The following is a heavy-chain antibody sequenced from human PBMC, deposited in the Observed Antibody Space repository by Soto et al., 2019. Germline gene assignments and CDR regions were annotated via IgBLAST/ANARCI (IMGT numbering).Heavy chain of an antibody. V-gene: IGHV3-53*01. CDR3: ARDSTWIPYYHYGMDV. CDR1: GFSVSSNY. D-gene: IGHD5-18*01. CDR2: IYSGGNT. Sequence: EVQLVESGGGLIQPGGSLRLSCAASGFSVSSNYMSWVRQAPGKGLEWVSVIYSGGNTHYADSVKGRFTISRDNSKNPLYLQMNSLRAADTAVYYCARDSTWIPYYHYGMDVWGQGTTVTVSS. J-gene: IGHJ6*02.